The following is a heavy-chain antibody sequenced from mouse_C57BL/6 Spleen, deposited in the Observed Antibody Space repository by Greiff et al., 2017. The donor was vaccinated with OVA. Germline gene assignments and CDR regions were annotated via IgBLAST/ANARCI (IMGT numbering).Heavy chain of an antibody. CDR1: GYSITSGYD. Sequence: VQLKESGPGMVKPSQSLSLTCTVTGYSITSGYDWHWIRHFPGNKLEWMGYISYSGSTNYNPSLKSRISITHDTSKNHFFLKLNSVTTEDTATYYCARGGDGYRGAMDYWGQGTSVTVSS. CDR2: ISYSGST. V-gene: IGHV3-1*01. D-gene: IGHD2-3*01. CDR3: ARGGDGYRGAMDY. J-gene: IGHJ4*01.